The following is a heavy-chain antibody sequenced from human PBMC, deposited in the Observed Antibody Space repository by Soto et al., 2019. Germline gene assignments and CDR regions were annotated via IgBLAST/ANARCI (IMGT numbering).Heavy chain of an antibody. D-gene: IGHD6-19*01. Sequence: GGSLRLSCAASGFTFSSYAMHWVRQAPGKGLEWVAVISYDGSNKYYADSVKGRFTLSRDNSKNTLYLQMNSLRAEDTAVYYCARDRKSSGWYGADYYYGMDVWGQGTTVTVSS. CDR3: ARDRKSSGWYGADYYYGMDV. V-gene: IGHV3-30-3*01. J-gene: IGHJ6*02. CDR1: GFTFSSYA. CDR2: ISYDGSNK.